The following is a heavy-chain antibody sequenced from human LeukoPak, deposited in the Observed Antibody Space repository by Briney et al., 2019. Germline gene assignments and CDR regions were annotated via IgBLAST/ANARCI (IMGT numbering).Heavy chain of an antibody. CDR2: ISYDGSNK. Sequence: PGGSLRLSCAASGFTFSSYAMHWVRQAPGKGLEWVAVISYDGSNKYYADSVKGRFTISRDNSKNTLYLQMNSLRAEDTAVYYCAKGESVGSVGAFDIWGQGTMVTVSS. CDR1: GFTFSSYA. V-gene: IGHV3-30-3*01. J-gene: IGHJ3*02. CDR3: AKGESVGSVGAFDI. D-gene: IGHD4-23*01.